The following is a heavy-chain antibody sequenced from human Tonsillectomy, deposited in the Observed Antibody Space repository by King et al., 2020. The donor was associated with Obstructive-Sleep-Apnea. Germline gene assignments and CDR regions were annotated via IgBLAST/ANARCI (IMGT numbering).Heavy chain of an antibody. D-gene: IGHD2-2*01. Sequence: VQLVQSGAEVRKPGAAVKVSCKASGYTFTNYDINWVRQATGQGLEGVGWMNPKGGNTGYAQEFQGRVTMTRNTSISTAYMELSSLRSEDTAVYYCATRRGAGSSDYWGQGTLVTVSS. J-gene: IGHJ4*02. V-gene: IGHV1-8*01. CDR1: GYTFTNYD. CDR3: ATRRGAGSSDY. CDR2: MNPKGGNT.